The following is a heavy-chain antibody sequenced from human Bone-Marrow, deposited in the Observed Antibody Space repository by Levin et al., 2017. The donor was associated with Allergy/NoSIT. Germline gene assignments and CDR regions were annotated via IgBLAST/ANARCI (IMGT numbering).Heavy chain of an antibody. V-gene: IGHV3-9*01. CDR3: AKGHYYGSGTYYNWFDP. CDR1: GFTFDDFA. D-gene: IGHD3-10*01. J-gene: IGHJ5*02. Sequence: PGGSLRLSCAASGFTFDDFAMHWVRQAPGKGLEWLSGISWNGGTIGYADSVKGRFTISRDNAKNSLYLQMNSLRAEDTAFYYCAKGHYYGSGTYYNWFDPWGQGTLVTVSS. CDR2: ISWNGGTI.